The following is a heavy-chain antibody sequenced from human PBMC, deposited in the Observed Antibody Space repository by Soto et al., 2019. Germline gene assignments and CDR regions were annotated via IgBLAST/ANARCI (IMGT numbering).Heavy chain of an antibody. CDR3: ARARATIAAAAIFDC. V-gene: IGHV4-4*02. CDR2: VYRTGST. CDR1: GGSISTSNW. J-gene: IGHJ4*02. D-gene: IGHD6-13*01. Sequence: QVQLQESGPGLVKPSGTLSLTCAVSGGSISTSNWWSWVRQPPGKGLEWIGEVYRTGSTNYNPSLGSRVIVSVDKSTNQFSLKLTSVTAADTAVYYCARARATIAAAAIFDCWGQGTLVTVSS.